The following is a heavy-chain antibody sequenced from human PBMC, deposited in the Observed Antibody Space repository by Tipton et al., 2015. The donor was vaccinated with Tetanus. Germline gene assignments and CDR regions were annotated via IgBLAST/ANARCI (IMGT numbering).Heavy chain of an antibody. Sequence: TLSLTCIVSGGSMSGSGHYGAWVRQSPGKGLEWIGYIYQTDSTYYNPSVRSRLTLSLQRSKNQVSLKLSSVTAADAAVYYCVRGRGLGAYSFGFEYWGQGALVTVSS. CDR2: IYQTDST. V-gene: IGHV4-30-2*06. CDR3: VRGRGLGAYSFGFEY. CDR1: GGSMSGSGHY. J-gene: IGHJ4*02. D-gene: IGHD5-12*01.